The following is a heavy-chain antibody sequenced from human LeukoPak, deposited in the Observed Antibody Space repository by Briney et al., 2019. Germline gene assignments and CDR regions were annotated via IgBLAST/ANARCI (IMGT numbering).Heavy chain of an antibody. D-gene: IGHD3-22*01. Sequence: SETLSLTCAVYGGSFSGYYWSWIRQPPGKGLEWIGEINHSGSTNYNPSLKSRVTISVDTSKNQFSLKLSSVTAADTAVYYCARGAGLHYYDSSGYYGSRNWFDPWGQGTLVTVSS. J-gene: IGHJ5*02. CDR2: INHSGST. CDR1: GGSFSGYY. CDR3: ARGAGLHYYDSSGYYGSRNWFDP. V-gene: IGHV4-34*01.